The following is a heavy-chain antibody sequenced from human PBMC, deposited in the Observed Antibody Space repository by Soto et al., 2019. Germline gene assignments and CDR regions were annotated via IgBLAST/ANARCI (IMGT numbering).Heavy chain of an antibody. CDR3: AGCIAARPEFDY. CDR1: GGSISSNSYY. V-gene: IGHV4-39*01. CDR2: IYYSGST. J-gene: IGHJ4*02. Sequence: SETLSLTCTVSGGSISSNSYYWGWIRQPPGKGLEWIGSIYYSGSTYYNPSLKSRVTISVDTSKNQFSLKLSSVTAADTAVYYCAGCIAARPEFDYWGQGTLVTVSS. D-gene: IGHD6-6*01.